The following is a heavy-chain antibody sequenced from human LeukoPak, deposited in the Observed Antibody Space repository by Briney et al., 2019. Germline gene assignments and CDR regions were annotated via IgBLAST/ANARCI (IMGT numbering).Heavy chain of an antibody. CDR3: AREIKGSSYFDY. V-gene: IGHV3-23*01. CDR1: GFTFSSYA. CDR2: ISGSGGST. Sequence: TGGSLRLSCAASGFTFSSYAMSWVRQAPGKGLEWVSAISGSGGSTYYADSVKGRFTISRDNSKNTLYLQMNGLRAEDTAVYYCAREIKGSSYFDYWGQGALVTVSS. J-gene: IGHJ4*02. D-gene: IGHD3-10*01.